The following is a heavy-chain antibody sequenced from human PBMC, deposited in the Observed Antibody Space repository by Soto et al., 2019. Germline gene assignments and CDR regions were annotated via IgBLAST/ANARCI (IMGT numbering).Heavy chain of an antibody. J-gene: IGHJ4*02. D-gene: IGHD3-3*01. CDR1: GGSISSGGYY. CDR2: IYYSGST. CDR3: ARVRDFWSGYYTGIGILDY. Sequence: SETLSLTCTVSGGSISSGGYYWSWIRQHPGKGLEWIGYIYYSGSTYYNPSLTSRVTISVDTSKNQFSLKLSSVTAADTAVYYCARVRDFWSGYYTGIGILDYWGQGTLVTVSS. V-gene: IGHV4-31*03.